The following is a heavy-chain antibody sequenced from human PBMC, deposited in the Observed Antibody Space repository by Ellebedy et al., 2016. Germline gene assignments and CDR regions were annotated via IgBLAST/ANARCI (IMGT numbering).Heavy chain of an antibody. Sequence: GESLKISCAASGFTVSSFGMNWVRHAPGKGLEWVSSIGDSGTHIYYADSVRGRFTISRDNSKNTLYLQMNSLRAEDTAVYYCARADDYGDHGYYYGMDVWGQGTTVTVSS. J-gene: IGHJ6*02. D-gene: IGHD4-17*01. CDR2: IGDSGTHI. CDR1: GFTVSSFG. V-gene: IGHV3-21*01. CDR3: ARADDYGDHGYYYGMDV.